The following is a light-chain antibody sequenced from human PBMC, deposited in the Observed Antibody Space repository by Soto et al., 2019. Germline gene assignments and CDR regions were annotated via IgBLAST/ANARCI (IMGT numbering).Light chain of an antibody. CDR1: QSISAW. V-gene: IGKV1-5*03. Sequence: DIQMPQAPSTLSSSVGARVTITCRASQSISAWLAWYQQKPGKAPKLLIYTASSLERGVPSRFSGSGSGTEFPLTISSLQPDEFATDYCQQYDSYSYTFGQGTKLEIK. CDR3: QQYDSYSYT. J-gene: IGKJ2*01. CDR2: TAS.